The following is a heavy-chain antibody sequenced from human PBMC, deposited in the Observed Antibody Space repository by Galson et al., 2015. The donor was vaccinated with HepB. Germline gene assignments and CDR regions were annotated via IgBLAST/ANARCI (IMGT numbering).Heavy chain of an antibody. D-gene: IGHD3-16*01. CDR1: GYTFTSYP. CDR3: ARELYMFTLGGASDY. CDR2: INPNNGNT. Sequence: SVKVSCKASGYTFTSYPMTWVRQAPGQGLEWMGIINPNNGNTRYAQKFQGRVTMTRDTSTSTVYMELSSLRSEDTAVYYCARELYMFTLGGASDYWGQGTLVTVSS. J-gene: IGHJ4*02. V-gene: IGHV1-46*01.